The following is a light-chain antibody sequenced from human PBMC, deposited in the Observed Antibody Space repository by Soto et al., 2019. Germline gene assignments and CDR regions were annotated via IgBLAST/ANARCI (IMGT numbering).Light chain of an antibody. CDR3: SSYSISTSHYV. CDR1: ISDVGGYDY. V-gene: IGLV2-14*01. Sequence: QSGLTQPASVSGSPGQSITISCTGTISDVGGYDYVSWYQHLPGKAPKLMISAVSNRPSGIATRFSGSKSGNTASLTISGLQAEDEADYFCSSYSISTSHYVFGTGTKLTVL. CDR2: AVS. J-gene: IGLJ1*01.